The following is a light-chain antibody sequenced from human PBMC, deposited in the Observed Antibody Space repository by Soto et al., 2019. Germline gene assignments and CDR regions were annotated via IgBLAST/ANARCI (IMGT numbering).Light chain of an antibody. Sequence: EIVLTQSPGTLSLSPGERATLSCRASQSVSSSYLAWYQQKPGQAPRLLIYGISTRATDIPDRFSGSGSGTDFTLTISRLEPEDLAVYYCQQYGSSPWTFGQGTKVEIK. CDR1: QSVSSSY. CDR3: QQYGSSPWT. J-gene: IGKJ1*01. CDR2: GIS. V-gene: IGKV3-20*01.